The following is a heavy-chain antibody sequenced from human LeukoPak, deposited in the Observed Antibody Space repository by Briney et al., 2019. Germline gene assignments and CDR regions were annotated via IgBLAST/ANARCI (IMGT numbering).Heavy chain of an antibody. Sequence: SETLPLTRPLSLGPINSDYWNWLRQPPGQGLEWIGYIYSSGSTNYNPSLNSRVSISLDTSKNQLSLKLGSVTAADTVVYYCARSAGRWAIWGQGTMVTVSS. J-gene: IGHJ3*02. V-gene: IGHV4-59*01. CDR2: IYSSGST. CDR1: LGPINSDY. D-gene: IGHD4-23*01. CDR3: ARSAGRWAI.